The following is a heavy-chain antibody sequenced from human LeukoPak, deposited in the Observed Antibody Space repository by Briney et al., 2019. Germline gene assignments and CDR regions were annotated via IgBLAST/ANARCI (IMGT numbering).Heavy chain of an antibody. CDR1: GYTLTELS. CDR2: VDPEDGET. J-gene: IGHJ5*02. V-gene: IGHV1-24*01. D-gene: IGHD2-15*01. Sequence: ASVKVSCKVSGYTLTELSMHWVRQAPGKGLEWMGGVDPEDGETIYAQKFQGRVTMTEDTSTDTAYMELSSLRSEDTAVYYCAISGYCSGGSCYWFDPWGQGTLVTVSS. CDR3: AISGYCSGGSCYWFDP.